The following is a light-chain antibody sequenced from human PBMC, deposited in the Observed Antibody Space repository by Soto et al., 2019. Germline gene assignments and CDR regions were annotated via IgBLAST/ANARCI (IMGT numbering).Light chain of an antibody. CDR3: ISYKTDSTYV. Sequence: QSALIQPPSVSGSPGQSITASCTGTSSDIGGSDFFSWYQHLPGRAPKVIIFKAINRPSGVPNRFSGSKSGITASLTISGLHADDEADYYCISYKTDSTYVFGTGTKVTVL. CDR1: SSDIGGSDF. J-gene: IGLJ1*01. CDR2: KAI. V-gene: IGLV2-14*01.